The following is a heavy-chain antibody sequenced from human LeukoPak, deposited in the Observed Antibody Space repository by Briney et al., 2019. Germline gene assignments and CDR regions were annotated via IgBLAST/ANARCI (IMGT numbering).Heavy chain of an antibody. CDR2: INPNSGGT. D-gene: IGHD6-13*01. V-gene: IGHV1-2*02. Sequence: ASVKVSCKTSGYTFIDYYMHWVRQAPGQGLEWMGWINPNSGGTNYAQKFQGRVTMTRDTSISTAYMELSRLRSDDTAVYYCARDEASSSSWYPWGQGTLVTVSS. CDR1: GYTFIDYY. CDR3: ARDEASSSSWYP. J-gene: IGHJ5*02.